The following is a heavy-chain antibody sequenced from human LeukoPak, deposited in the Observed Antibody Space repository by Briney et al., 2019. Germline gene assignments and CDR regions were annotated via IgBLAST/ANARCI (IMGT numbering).Heavy chain of an antibody. Sequence: PGGSMRLACAASGFTISSYGMHWDSQARGEGLEWVAVISYDGSNKYYADSVKGRFTIGRDNSKNTLYLQMNSLRAEATAVYYCAKIELLWFGEDYYYGMDVWGKGTTVTVSS. D-gene: IGHD3-10*01. V-gene: IGHV3-30*18. CDR3: AKIELLWFGEDYYYGMDV. J-gene: IGHJ6*04. CDR2: ISYDGSNK. CDR1: GFTISSYG.